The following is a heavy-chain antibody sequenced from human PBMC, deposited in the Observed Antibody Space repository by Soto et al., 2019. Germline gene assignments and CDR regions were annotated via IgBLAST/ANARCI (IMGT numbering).Heavy chain of an antibody. CDR3: VHLSGTLYHYYGLDV. V-gene: IGHV4-61*01. D-gene: IGHD1-1*01. CDR2: VYYSGST. CDR1: GDSFSSSNHY. J-gene: IGHJ6*02. Sequence: XAILSLTCTVWGDSFSSSNHYWSWVRQPPGKGLEWIGYVYYSGSTNSNPSLKSRVTLSLDTSRSQFSLKLNSVTAADTAVYYCVHLSGTLYHYYGLDVWGQPTTVTVSS.